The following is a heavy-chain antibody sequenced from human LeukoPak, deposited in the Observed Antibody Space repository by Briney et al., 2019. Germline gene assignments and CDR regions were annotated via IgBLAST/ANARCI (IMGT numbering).Heavy chain of an antibody. CDR1: GDSVSSNSAA. CDR2: TYYRSKWYN. V-gene: IGHV6-1*01. J-gene: IGHJ5*02. CDR3: ARGHDSSGWSPNWFDP. D-gene: IGHD6-19*01. Sequence: LRLSCAISGDSVSSNSAAWNWIRQSPSRGLEWLGRTYYRSKWYNDYAVSVKSRITISPDTSKNQFSLQLNSVTPEDTAVYYCARGHDSSGWSPNWFDPWGQGTLVTVSS.